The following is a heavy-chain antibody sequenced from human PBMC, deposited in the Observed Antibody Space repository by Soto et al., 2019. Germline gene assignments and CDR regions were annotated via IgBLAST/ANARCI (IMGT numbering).Heavy chain of an antibody. D-gene: IGHD3-3*01. J-gene: IGHJ3*02. Sequence: QLHLVQSGAVVKKPGASVTVSCSASGYPVTAYYMHWVRQAPGRGLEWMGGINPATGAAKYTQTFEGRGTMTRDTSTSTVFMELRGLTSEDTAAFYCARGGGVGVAGSAAFDMWGQGTLVTVSS. CDR3: ARGGGVGVAGSAAFDM. CDR1: GYPVTAYY. V-gene: IGHV1-2*02. CDR2: INPATGAA.